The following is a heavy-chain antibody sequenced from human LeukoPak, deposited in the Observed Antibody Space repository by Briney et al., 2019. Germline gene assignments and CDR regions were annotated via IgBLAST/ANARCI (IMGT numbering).Heavy chain of an antibody. D-gene: IGHD6-19*01. V-gene: IGHV1-69*05. J-gene: IGHJ4*02. Sequence: SVKVSCKASRGTFSSYNISWVRQAPGQGLEWMGGIIPIFGTANYAQKFQGRVTMTTDTSTSTAYMELRSLRSDDTAVYYCARDSALAQAVMFDYWGQGTLVTVSS. CDR3: ARDSALAQAVMFDY. CDR1: RGTFSSYN. CDR2: IIPIFGTA.